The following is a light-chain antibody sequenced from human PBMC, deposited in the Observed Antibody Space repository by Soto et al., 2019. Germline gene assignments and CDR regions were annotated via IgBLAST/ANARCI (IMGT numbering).Light chain of an antibody. V-gene: IGKV3-15*01. J-gene: IGKJ2*01. CDR1: QSVASN. CDR3: QQYHNWPPQYT. CDR2: GAS. Sequence: EIVMAQSPASLSVSPGDGATLSCRASQSVASNVAWYQQKPGQGPRLLIHGASTRAVGVPARFSGSGSGTDFSLTVHSLQSEYFAVYYCQQYHNWPPQYTFGQGTKLQIK.